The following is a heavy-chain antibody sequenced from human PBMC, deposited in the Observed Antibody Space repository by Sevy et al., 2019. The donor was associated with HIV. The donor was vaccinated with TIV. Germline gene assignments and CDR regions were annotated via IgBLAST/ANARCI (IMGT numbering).Heavy chain of an antibody. J-gene: IGHJ5*02. Sequence: ASVKVSCKVSGYTLTKLSIHWVRQAPGKGLEWMGNSDPQHGETIYAQNFQGRVTMTEDTSTDTAFMELSSLTSGDTALYYCAIVGLRYFSGSSVYQGDWFDPWGQGTLVTVSS. D-gene: IGHD2-15*01. V-gene: IGHV1-24*01. CDR2: SDPQHGET. CDR3: AIVGLRYFSGSSVYQGDWFDP. CDR1: GYTLTKLS.